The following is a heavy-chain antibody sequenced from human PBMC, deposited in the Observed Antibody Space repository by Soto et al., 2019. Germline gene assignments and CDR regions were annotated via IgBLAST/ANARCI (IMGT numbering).Heavy chain of an antibody. CDR1: GFTFSGSA. V-gene: IGHV3-73*02. Sequence: EVQLVESGGGLVQPGGSLKLSCAASGFTFSGSAVHWVRHASGKGLAWVVRIRSKANNYATVYAASVKGRFTISRDDSKNTAHLQMNSLKTEDTAVYYCARHVLQYCGGDCYLLPYFDLWGRGTLVTVSS. CDR3: ARHVLQYCGGDCYLLPYFDL. D-gene: IGHD2-21*02. J-gene: IGHJ2*01. CDR2: IRSKANNYAT.